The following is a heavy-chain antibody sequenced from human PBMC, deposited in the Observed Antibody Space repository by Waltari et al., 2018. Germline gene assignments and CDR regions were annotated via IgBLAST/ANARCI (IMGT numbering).Heavy chain of an antibody. CDR1: GYCFTRYR. Sequence: ELQLVPSGAELKKPGESLKISCWGSGYCFTRYRIAWVRQIPGKGLEWMGVIYPGDSNTRYSPSCQGQVTISVDNSITTAYLQWSSLKASDTAIYFCARQPLHSYGIRHFDYWGQGTPVTVS. J-gene: IGHJ4*02. CDR2: IYPGDSNT. V-gene: IGHV5-51*01. CDR3: ARQPLHSYGIRHFDY. D-gene: IGHD5-18*01.